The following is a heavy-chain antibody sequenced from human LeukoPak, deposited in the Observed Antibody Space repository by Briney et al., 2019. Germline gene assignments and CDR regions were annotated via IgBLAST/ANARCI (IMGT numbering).Heavy chain of an antibody. CDR3: ARDVDTAMIGAFDI. CDR1: GYTFTGYY. V-gene: IGHV1-2*02. J-gene: IGHJ3*02. Sequence: ASVKVSCKASGYTFTGYYMHWVRQAPGQGLEWMGWITPNSGGTNHARKFQGRVTMTRDTSINTAYMELSRLRSDDTAVYYCARDVDTAMIGAFDIWGQGTMVTVSS. CDR2: ITPNSGGT. D-gene: IGHD5-18*01.